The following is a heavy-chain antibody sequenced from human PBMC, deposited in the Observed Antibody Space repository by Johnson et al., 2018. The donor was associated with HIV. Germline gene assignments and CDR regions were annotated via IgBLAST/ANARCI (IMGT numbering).Heavy chain of an antibody. Sequence: VQLVESGGGLIKPGGSLRLSCATSGFTFSSYWMHWVRQAPGKGLVWVSRINSDGRSTSYADSVKGRFTISRDNAKNTLYLQMNSLRAEDTAVYYCAKNQEVSREDVRGLLGLRWAMWG. V-gene: IGHV3-74*02. D-gene: IGHD3-10*02. CDR1: GFTFSSYW. J-gene: IGHJ1*01. CDR2: INSDGRST. CDR3: AKNQEVSREDVRGLLGLRWAM.